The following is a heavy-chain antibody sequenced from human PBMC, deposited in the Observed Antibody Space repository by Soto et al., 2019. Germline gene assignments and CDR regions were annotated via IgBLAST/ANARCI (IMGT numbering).Heavy chain of an antibody. Sequence: EVQLLESGGALVQPGGSLRLSCAASGFTFSNHAMNCVRQAPGKGLEWVSTISDSGSTYYADSVKGRFTISRDNSKNTLYLQMNSLRAGDTAVYYCARDPGGHYCTSTSCLYFFDHWGQGTLVIVSS. D-gene: IGHD2-2*01. CDR2: ISDSGST. J-gene: IGHJ4*02. CDR1: GFTFSNHA. V-gene: IGHV3-23*01. CDR3: ARDPGGHYCTSTSCLYFFDH.